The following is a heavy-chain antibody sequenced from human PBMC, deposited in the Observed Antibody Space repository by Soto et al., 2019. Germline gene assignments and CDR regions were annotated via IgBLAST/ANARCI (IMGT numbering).Heavy chain of an antibody. CDR1: GFTFSSYA. V-gene: IGHV3-23*01. CDR3: IVVVPAAMGYYFDY. CDR2: ISGSGGST. Sequence: GGSLRLSCAASGFTFSSYAMSWVRQAPGKGLEWVSAISGSGGSTYYADSVKGRFTISRDNSENTLYLQMNSLRAEDTAVYYCIVVVPAAMGYYFDYWGQGTLVTVSS. J-gene: IGHJ4*02. D-gene: IGHD2-2*01.